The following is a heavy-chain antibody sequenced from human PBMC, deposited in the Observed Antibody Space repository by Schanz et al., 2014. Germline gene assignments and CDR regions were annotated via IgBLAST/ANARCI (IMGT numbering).Heavy chain of an antibody. CDR3: ARGPIPIQGVPMDF. V-gene: IGHV3-33*01. CDR2: IGYDGSEK. J-gene: IGHJ4*02. D-gene: IGHD3-10*01. CDR1: GLNFDYYG. Sequence: QVQLVESGGGVVQPGRSLRLSCATSGLNFDYYGMNWVRQAPGKGLEWVANIGYDGSEKYYVDSVKGRFTISRDNSKDTQYLQMSGLTPEDTAVYYCARGPIPIQGVPMDFWGQGTLVTVSS.